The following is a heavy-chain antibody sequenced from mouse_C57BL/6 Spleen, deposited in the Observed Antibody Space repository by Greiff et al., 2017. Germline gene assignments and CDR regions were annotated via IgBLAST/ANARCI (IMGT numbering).Heavy chain of an antibody. J-gene: IGHJ4*01. CDR3: ASRPAMDY. CDR1: GYTFTSYD. V-gene: IGHV1-85*01. Sequence: QVQLQQSGPELVKPGASVKLSCKASGYTFTSYDINWVKQRPGQGLEWFGWIYPRDGSNKYNEKFKGKATLTVDTSSSTAYMELHSLTSEDSAVYFCASRPAMDYWGQGTSVTVSS. CDR2: IYPRDGSN.